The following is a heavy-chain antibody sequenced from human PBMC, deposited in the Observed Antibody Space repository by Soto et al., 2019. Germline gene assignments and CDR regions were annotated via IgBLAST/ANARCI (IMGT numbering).Heavy chain of an antibody. J-gene: IGHJ6*02. CDR3: ARGRRVHDYGAVPDLTYYYYYGMDV. D-gene: IGHD4-17*01. CDR2: IHPNSGGT. CDR1: GYTFTSYY. Sequence: ASVKVSCKASGYTFTSYYMHWVRQAPGQGLEWMGIIHPNSGGTNYAQKFQGWVTMTRDTSISTAYMELSRLRSDDTAVYYCARGRRVHDYGAVPDLTYYYYYGMDVWGQGITVTVSS. V-gene: IGHV1-2*04.